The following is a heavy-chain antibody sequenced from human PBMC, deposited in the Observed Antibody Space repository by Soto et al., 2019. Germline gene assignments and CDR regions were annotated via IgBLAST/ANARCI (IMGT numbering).Heavy chain of an antibody. CDR1: GGTFSSYA. D-gene: IGHD3-9*01. J-gene: IGHJ6*02. CDR2: IIPIFGTA. CDR3: ARTESDILTANGMDV. Sequence: QVQLVQSGAEVKKPGSSVKVSCKASGGTFSSYAISWVRQAPGQGLEWMGGIIPIFGTANYAQKFQGRVTITEDKSTRTAYMELSSLRSEDTAVYYCARTESDILTANGMDVWGQGTTVTVSS. V-gene: IGHV1-69*06.